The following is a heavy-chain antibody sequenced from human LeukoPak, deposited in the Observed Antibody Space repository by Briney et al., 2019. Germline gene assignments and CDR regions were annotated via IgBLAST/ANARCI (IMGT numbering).Heavy chain of an antibody. J-gene: IGHJ6*02. D-gene: IGHD3-9*01. CDR2: INPSGGST. V-gene: IGHV1-46*01. Sequence: ASVKASCKASGYTFTSYYMHWVRQAPGQGLEWMGIINPSGGSTSYAQKFQGRVTMTRDTSTSTVYMELSSLRSEDTAVYYCARDTNDILTGYYSRRMNVWGQGTTVTVSS. CDR1: GYTFTSYY. CDR3: ARDTNDILTGYYSRRMNV.